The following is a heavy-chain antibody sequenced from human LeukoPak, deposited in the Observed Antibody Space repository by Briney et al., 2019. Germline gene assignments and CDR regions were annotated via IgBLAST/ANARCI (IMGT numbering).Heavy chain of an antibody. Sequence: SETLSLTCAVYGGSFSGYYWSWIRQPPGKGLEWIGEINHSGSTNYNPSLKSRVTISVDTSNNQFSLKLSSVTAADAAVYYCARGSRGYSYGWGQGTLVTVSS. CDR3: ARGSRGYSYG. CDR1: GGSFSGYY. V-gene: IGHV4-34*01. CDR2: INHSGST. J-gene: IGHJ4*02. D-gene: IGHD5-18*01.